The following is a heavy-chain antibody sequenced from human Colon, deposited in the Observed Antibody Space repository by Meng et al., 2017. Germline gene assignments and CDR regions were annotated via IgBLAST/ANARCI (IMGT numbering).Heavy chain of an antibody. J-gene: IGHJ4*02. CDR2: ISYDGTYK. D-gene: IGHD1-20*01. CDR3: AKDRVSHNWNAGSDY. CDR1: GFPFSTYT. Sequence: GESLKISCAASGFPFSTYTIHWVRQAPGKGPEWVAVISYDGTYKYSADSVRGRFTISRDNSKNTLFLQMESLRAEDTAVYYCAKDRVSHNWNAGSDYWGQGTLVTVSS. V-gene: IGHV3-30*04.